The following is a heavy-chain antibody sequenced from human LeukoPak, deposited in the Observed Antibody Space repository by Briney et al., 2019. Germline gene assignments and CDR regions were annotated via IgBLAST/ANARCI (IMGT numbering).Heavy chain of an antibody. CDR3: ARALWLRWFDP. CDR1: GGSISSYY. CDR2: IYYSGST. D-gene: IGHD3-10*01. Sequence: PSETLSLTCTVSGGSISSYYWSWIRQPPGKGLEWIGYIYYSGSTNYNPSLKSRVTISVDTSKNQFSLKLGSVTAADTAVYYCARALWLRWFDPWGQGTLVTVSS. V-gene: IGHV4-59*08. J-gene: IGHJ5*02.